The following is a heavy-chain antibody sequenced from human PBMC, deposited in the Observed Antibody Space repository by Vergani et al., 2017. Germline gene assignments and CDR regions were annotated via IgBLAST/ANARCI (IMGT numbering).Heavy chain of an antibody. Sequence: EVQLVESGGGLVKPGGSLRLSCAASGFTFSSYSMNWVRQAPGKGLEWVSSISSSSSYIYYADSVKGRFTISRDNAKKSLYLQMNSLRAEDTAVYYCSGRGVIVGYCYYMDVWGKGTTVTVSS. V-gene: IGHV3-21*01. CDR3: SGRGVIVGYCYYMDV. CDR1: GFTFSSYS. J-gene: IGHJ6*03. D-gene: IGHD3-10*01. CDR2: ISSSSSYI.